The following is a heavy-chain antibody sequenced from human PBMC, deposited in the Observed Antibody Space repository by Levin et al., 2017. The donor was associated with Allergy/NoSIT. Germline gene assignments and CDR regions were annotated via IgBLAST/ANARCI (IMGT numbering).Heavy chain of an antibody. V-gene: IGHV4-39*01. CDR2: INHSGST. D-gene: IGHD4-17*01. J-gene: IGHJ4*02. CDR3: ARMGPTVTTRVYFDY. Sequence: SETLSLTCTVSGGSISRSSYYWGWLRQPPGKGLEWIGSINHSGSTYYNPSLKTRVTISVDTSVDTSKNQFSLKLSSVTAADTAVYYCARMGPTVTTRVYFDYWGQGTLVTVSS. CDR1: GGSISRSSYY.